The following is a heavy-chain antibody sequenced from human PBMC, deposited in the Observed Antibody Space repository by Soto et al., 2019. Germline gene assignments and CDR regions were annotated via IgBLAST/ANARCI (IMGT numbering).Heavy chain of an antibody. Sequence: QVKLVQSGTEVKKPGASMKVSCKASGYTFATSGISWVRQAPGQGLEWMGWISAYNGNTNYEQKLHERVTMTTDTSTSTGYLELRSLRSDDTAVYYCARASHYYDSSGYANWGQGTLVTVSS. CDR1: GYTFATSG. CDR3: ARASHYYDSSGYAN. J-gene: IGHJ4*02. V-gene: IGHV1-18*01. D-gene: IGHD3-22*01. CDR2: ISAYNGNT.